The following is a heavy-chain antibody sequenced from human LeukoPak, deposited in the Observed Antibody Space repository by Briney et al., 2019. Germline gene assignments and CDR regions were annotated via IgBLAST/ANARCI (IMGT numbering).Heavy chain of an antibody. Sequence: GGSLRLSCAASGFTFSSCGMHWVRQAPGKGLEWVAVISYDGSNKYYADSVKGRFTISRDNSKNTLYLQMNSLRAEDTAVYYCASDGGSYYSNYYYYYMDVWGKGTTVTVSS. V-gene: IGHV3-30*03. CDR2: ISYDGSNK. J-gene: IGHJ6*03. CDR1: GFTFSSCG. D-gene: IGHD1-26*01. CDR3: ASDGGSYYSNYYYYYMDV.